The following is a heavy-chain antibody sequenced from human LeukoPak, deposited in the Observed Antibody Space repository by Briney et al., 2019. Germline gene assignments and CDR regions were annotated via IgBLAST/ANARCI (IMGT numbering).Heavy chain of an antibody. CDR3: ARDSYSSSWYGYFDY. CDR1: GYTFTSYY. Sequence: ASVKVSCKASGYTFTSYYMHWVRQAPGQGLEWMGIINPSGGSTSYAQKFQGRVTMTRDTSTSTVYMELSSPRSEDTAVYYCARDSYSSSWYGYFDYWGQGTLVTVSS. CDR2: INPSGGST. V-gene: IGHV1-46*01. D-gene: IGHD6-13*01. J-gene: IGHJ4*02.